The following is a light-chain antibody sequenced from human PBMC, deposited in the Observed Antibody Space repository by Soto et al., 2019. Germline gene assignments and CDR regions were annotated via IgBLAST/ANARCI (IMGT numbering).Light chain of an antibody. Sequence: DIQMTQSPSTLSASIGDRVTITCRASQNINKWLAWHQQKPGKAPKLLIYDASSLQSGVPPRFSGSGSGTEFTRTIRSLQPDDIATYYCQQYSSYSAWTFGEGTKVEIK. CDR2: DAS. CDR3: QQYSSYSAWT. V-gene: IGKV1-5*01. J-gene: IGKJ1*01. CDR1: QNINKW.